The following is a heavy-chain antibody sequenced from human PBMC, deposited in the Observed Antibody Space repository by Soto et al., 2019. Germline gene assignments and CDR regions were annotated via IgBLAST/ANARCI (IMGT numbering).Heavy chain of an antibody. J-gene: IGHJ6*01. D-gene: IGHD3-3*01. CDR2: IIPIFGTA. Sequence: GSSVKLCCKASGSTFSSYAISWVRQAPGQGLEWMGGIIPIFGTANYAQKFQGRVTITADESTSTAYMELSRLRSDDTAVYYCAIGGISTIFVVVGEAHYYCLD. CDR3: AIGGISTIFVVVGEAHYYCLD. CDR1: GSTFSSYA. V-gene: IGHV1-69*13.